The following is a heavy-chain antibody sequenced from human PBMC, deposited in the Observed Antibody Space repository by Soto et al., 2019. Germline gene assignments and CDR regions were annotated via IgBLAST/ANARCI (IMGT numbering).Heavy chain of an antibody. CDR1: GFSFRSYE. V-gene: IGHV3-23*01. CDR3: TKLEMSASVY. CDR2: ISADGGAT. D-gene: IGHD3-3*01. J-gene: IGHJ4*02. Sequence: GGSLRLSCEGSGFSFRSYEMNWVRQAPGKGLEWVSAISADGGATFHADSVKGRFTISRDNSRNTLYLQMNSLRVEDTAVYFCTKLEMSASVYWGQGTQVTVSS.